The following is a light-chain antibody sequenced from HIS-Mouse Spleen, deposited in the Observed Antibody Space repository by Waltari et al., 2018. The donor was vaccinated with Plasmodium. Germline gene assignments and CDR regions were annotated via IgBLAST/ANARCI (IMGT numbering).Light chain of an antibody. CDR3: QQYGSSPQIT. CDR2: GAS. Sequence: DIVLTQSPRTLSLSPGERATLSCRASQSVSSSYLAWYQQKTGQAPRLLIYGASSRATGIPDRFSGSGSGTDFTLTISRLEPEDFAVYYCQQYGSSPQITFGGGTKVEIK. V-gene: IGKV3-20*01. CDR1: QSVSSSY. J-gene: IGKJ4*01.